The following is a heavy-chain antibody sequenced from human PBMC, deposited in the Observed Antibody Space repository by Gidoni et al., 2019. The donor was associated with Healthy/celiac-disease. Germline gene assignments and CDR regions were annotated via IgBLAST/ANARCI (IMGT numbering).Heavy chain of an antibody. CDR1: GFSFGDYA. CDR2: IRSKAYGGTT. D-gene: IGHD3-3*01. Sequence: EVQLVASGAGLVKPGRSLRLSCTASGFSFGDYAMSWFRQAPGKGLEWVGFIRSKAYGGTTEYAASVKGRFTISRDDSKSIAYLQMNSLKTEDTAVYYCTRDRAYDFWSGYYFGNPYWGQGTLVTVSS. V-gene: IGHV3-49*05. CDR3: TRDRAYDFWSGYYFGNPY. J-gene: IGHJ4*02.